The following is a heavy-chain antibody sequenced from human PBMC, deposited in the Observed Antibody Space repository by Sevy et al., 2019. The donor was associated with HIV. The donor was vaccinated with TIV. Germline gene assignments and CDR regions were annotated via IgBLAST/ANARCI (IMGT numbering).Heavy chain of an antibody. J-gene: IGHJ5*02. Sequence: GGSLRLSCAASGFTFSSYGMHWVRQAPGKGLEWVAFIRYDGSNKYYADSVKGRFTISRDNSKNRLYLQMNSLRAEDTAVYYCAKDLPESSSWPNNWFDPWGQGTLVTVSS. D-gene: IGHD6-13*01. V-gene: IGHV3-30*02. CDR3: AKDLPESSSWPNNWFDP. CDR1: GFTFSSYG. CDR2: IRYDGSNK.